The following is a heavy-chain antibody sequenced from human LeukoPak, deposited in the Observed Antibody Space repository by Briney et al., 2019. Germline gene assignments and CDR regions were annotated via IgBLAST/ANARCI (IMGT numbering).Heavy chain of an antibody. Sequence: PGGSLRLSCAASGFTFSSYWMTWVRQAPGKGLEWVANIKNDGSGEYYEDSVKGRFTISRDDARNSLYLQMNSLRAEDTALYYCARDFRSSNKRAFDIWGQGTMVIVSP. CDR2: IKNDGSGE. D-gene: IGHD1/OR15-1a*01. CDR3: ARDFRSSNKRAFDI. CDR1: GFTFSSYW. V-gene: IGHV3-7*01. J-gene: IGHJ3*02.